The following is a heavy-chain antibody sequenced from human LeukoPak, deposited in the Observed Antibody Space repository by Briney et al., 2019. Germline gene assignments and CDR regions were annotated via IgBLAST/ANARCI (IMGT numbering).Heavy chain of an antibody. CDR3: ARVSGYGEPYFNL. CDR2: VGPKTGTT. V-gene: IGHV1-2*02. D-gene: IGHD4-17*01. J-gene: IGHJ4*02. Sequence: ASVKVSCKGSGYTFTDYYIHWVRQAPGHGLEWMGWVGPKTGTTNYAQSFQGRVTMTRDTSITTAYMEMTRLTSDDTAVYYCARVSGYGEPYFNLWGQGTLLTVSS. CDR1: GYTFTDYY.